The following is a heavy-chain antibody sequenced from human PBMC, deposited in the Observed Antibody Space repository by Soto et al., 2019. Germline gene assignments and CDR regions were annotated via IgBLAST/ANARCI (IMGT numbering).Heavy chain of an antibody. D-gene: IGHD2-2*01. J-gene: IGHJ6*02. CDR1: GYTFSSYT. CDR3: AREGLVLVPTTVNSDYYYYAMDV. Sequence: SVKVSCKASGYTFSSYTIIWVRQAPGQGLEWMGWISPCYATSNYAQKFQGRVTITADESTSTAYMELSSLRSEDTAVYYCAREGLVLVPTTVNSDYYYYAMDVWGQGTMVTVSS. CDR2: ISPCYATS. V-gene: IGHV1-69*13.